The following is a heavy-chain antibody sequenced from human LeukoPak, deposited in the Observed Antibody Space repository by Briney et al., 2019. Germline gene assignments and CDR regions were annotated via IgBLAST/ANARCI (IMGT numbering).Heavy chain of an antibody. J-gene: IGHJ4*02. CDR2: INPNSGGA. D-gene: IGHD4-17*01. Sequence: ASVKVPCKASGYTFTGYYMHWVRQAPGQGLEWMGWINPNSGGANYAQKFQGRVTMTRDTSISTAYMELSRLRSDDTAVYYCARVTVTTSGSKSFFDYWGQGTLVTVSS. CDR3: ARVTVTTSGSKSFFDY. V-gene: IGHV1-2*02. CDR1: GYTFTGYY.